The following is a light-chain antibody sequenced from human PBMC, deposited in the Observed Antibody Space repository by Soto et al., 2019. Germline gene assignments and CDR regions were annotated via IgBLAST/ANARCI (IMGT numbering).Light chain of an antibody. V-gene: IGKV3-20*01. J-gene: IGKJ4*02. CDR2: GAT. CDR3: QHWGSTPQP. CDR1: QTVSSSY. Sequence: EIVLTQSPGTVSLSPGETATLSCRASQTVSSSYLAWYQQKPGQAPRLLIYGATSRATGVRDRFSGGGSGADFCLPSSRREPEDFAVYNSQHWGSTPQPFAGETKVEI.